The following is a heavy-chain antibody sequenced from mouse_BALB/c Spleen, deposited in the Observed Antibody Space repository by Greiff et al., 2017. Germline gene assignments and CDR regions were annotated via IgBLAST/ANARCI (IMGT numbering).Heavy chain of an antibody. D-gene: IGHD2-4*01. J-gene: IGHJ2*01. CDR2: ISYSGST. CDR3: ARWNYDHDDGYFDY. V-gene: IGHV3-2*02. Sequence: EVQLQQSGPGLVKPSQSLSLTCTVTGYSITSDYAWNWIRQFPGNKLEWMGYISYSGSTSYNPSLKSRISITRDTSKNQFFLQLNSVTTEDTATYYCARWNYDHDDGYFDYWGQGTTLTVSA. CDR1: GYSITSDYA.